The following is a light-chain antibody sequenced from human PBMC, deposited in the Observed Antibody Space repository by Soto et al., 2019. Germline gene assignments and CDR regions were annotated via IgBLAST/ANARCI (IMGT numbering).Light chain of an antibody. Sequence: QSALTQPRSVSGSPGQSVTIYCTGNSSDVGGYNYVSWYQQHPGKAPKLMIYDVSKRPSGVPDRFSGSKSGNTASLTISGLQAEDEAAYYCCSYAGSYTWVFGTGTKLTVL. CDR3: CSYAGSYTWV. V-gene: IGLV2-11*01. J-gene: IGLJ1*01. CDR2: DVS. CDR1: SSDVGGYNY.